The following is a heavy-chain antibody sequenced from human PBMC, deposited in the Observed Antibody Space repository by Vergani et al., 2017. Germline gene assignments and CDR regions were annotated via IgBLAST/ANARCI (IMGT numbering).Heavy chain of an antibody. D-gene: IGHD2-15*01. CDR2: IHTSGNT. CDR3: DRGSCLGGSCNRSVFGY. CDR1: GGSMSSGSSY. Sequence: QVQLQESGPGLVRPSQTLSLICTVSGGSMSSGSSYWSWIRQSAGKGLEWIGRIHTSGNTNYNPSLKSRGTMSEDTSKNQFFLKQTSVTAADPAVYYCDRGSCLGGSCNRSVFGYWGRGTLVTVSS. J-gene: IGHJ4*01. V-gene: IGHV4-61*02.